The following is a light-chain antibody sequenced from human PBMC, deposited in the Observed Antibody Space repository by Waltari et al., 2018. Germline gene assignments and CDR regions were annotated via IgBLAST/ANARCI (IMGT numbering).Light chain of an antibody. J-gene: IGKJ2*01. CDR2: GAS. CDR1: QSVTSNY. V-gene: IGKV3-20*01. CDR3: QQYDRSPET. Sequence: EIVLTQSPGTLSLSPGERATLSCRASQSVTSNYLAWYQQRTVQAPRLLIYGASKTATGIPDRFSGSGSGTDFSLTINRLEPEDFAVYYCQQYDRSPETFGQGTKLEIK.